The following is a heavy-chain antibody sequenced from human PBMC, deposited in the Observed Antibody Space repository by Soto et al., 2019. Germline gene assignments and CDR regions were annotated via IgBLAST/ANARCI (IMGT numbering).Heavy chain of an antibody. CDR2: IIPILGLT. D-gene: IGHD6-13*01. V-gene: IGHV1-69*04. Sequence: SVKVSCKASGGTFSTYTITWVRQAPGQGLEWMGRIIPILGLTNHSQKFQGRVTITRDTSASTAYMELSSLRSEDTAVYYCARDLLAAAGDYWGQGTLVTVSS. J-gene: IGHJ4*02. CDR3: ARDLLAAAGDY. CDR1: GGTFSTYT.